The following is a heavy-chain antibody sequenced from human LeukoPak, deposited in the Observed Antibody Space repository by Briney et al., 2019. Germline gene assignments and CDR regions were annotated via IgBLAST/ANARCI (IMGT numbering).Heavy chain of an antibody. CDR3: AKAAFSRTSYFDY. J-gene: IGHJ4*02. V-gene: IGHV3-23*01. Sequence: PGGSLRLSCAASGFTVSTYTMSWVRQAPGKGLEWVSAISGSGGNTYHADSVKGRFTISRDNSKNMLYLQMDSLRADDTAVYYCAKAAFSRTSYFDYWGQGTLVTASS. CDR2: ISGSGGNT. CDR1: GFTVSTYT. D-gene: IGHD3-3*02.